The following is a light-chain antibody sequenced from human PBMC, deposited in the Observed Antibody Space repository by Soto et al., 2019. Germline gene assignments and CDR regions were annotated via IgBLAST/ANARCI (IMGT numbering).Light chain of an antibody. CDR2: EGS. CDR1: SSDVGTYNL. CDR3: CSYAGSGSLV. V-gene: IGLV2-23*01. Sequence: QPVLTQPASVSGSPGQSITISCTGTSSDVGTYNLVSWYLQYPGKAPKLMIYEGSKRPSGVSDRFSGSKSGNTASLTISGLQAEDEAEYYCCSYAGSGSLVFGGGTKLTVL. J-gene: IGLJ2*01.